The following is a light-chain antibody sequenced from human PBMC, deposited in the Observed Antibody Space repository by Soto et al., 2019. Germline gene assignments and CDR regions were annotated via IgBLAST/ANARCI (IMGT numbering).Light chain of an antibody. CDR1: QSISNF. CDR3: QQYGSSLT. Sequence: EIVLTQSPATLSLSPGERATLSCRASQSISNFLAWYQQKPGQAPRLLIYDASKRATDIPDRFIGSGSGTDFTLTISSLEPEDFAVYYCQQYGSSLTFGGGTKVEIK. V-gene: IGKV3-11*01. J-gene: IGKJ4*01. CDR2: DAS.